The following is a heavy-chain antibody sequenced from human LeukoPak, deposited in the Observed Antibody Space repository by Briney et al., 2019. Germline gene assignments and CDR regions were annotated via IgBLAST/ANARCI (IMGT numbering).Heavy chain of an antibody. V-gene: IGHV3-53*04. D-gene: IGHD6-19*01. Sequence: GGSLRLSCAASGFIVSSNYMSWARQAPGKGLEWVSYIHSSGSTYYADSVKGRFTISRHNSNNTLFLQMNSLRPEDTAVYYCATPGYNSGWYQLDFWGQGTLVTVSS. CDR3: ATPGYNSGWYQLDF. J-gene: IGHJ4*02. CDR2: IHSSGST. CDR1: GFIVSSNY.